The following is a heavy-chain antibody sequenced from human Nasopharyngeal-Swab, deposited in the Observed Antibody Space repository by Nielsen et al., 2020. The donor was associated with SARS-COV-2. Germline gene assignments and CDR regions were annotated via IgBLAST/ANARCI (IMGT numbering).Heavy chain of an antibody. D-gene: IGHD4-17*01. CDR2: IWYNGRKQ. J-gene: IGHJ2*01. CDR1: GFTFSRYG. Sequence: GESLKISCAASGFTFSRYGMHWFRQAPGMGLEWVAAIWYNGRKQYYLDSVRGRFTISRDNSNNNLYLQMNSLRAEDTVVYYCARDQDGDYAPWYFDLWGRGTLVTVSS. CDR3: ARDQDGDYAPWYFDL. V-gene: IGHV3-33*01.